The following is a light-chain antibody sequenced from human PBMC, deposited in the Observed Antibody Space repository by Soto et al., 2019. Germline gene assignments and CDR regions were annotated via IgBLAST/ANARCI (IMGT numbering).Light chain of an antibody. Sequence: EIVLTQSPGTLSLSPGERATLSCRASQSVSSSYLAWYQQKPGQAPRLLIYGASSRATGIPHRFSGSVSGTDFTLTIGRLEPEDFGVYYCQQFGSSPLTFGGGTKVEIK. V-gene: IGKV3-20*01. CDR2: GAS. J-gene: IGKJ4*01. CDR3: QQFGSSPLT. CDR1: QSVSSSY.